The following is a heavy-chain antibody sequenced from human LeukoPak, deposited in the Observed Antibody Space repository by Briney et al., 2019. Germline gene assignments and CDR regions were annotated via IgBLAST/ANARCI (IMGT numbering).Heavy chain of an antibody. J-gene: IGHJ6*02. CDR1: GFTFSSYA. D-gene: IGHD1-14*01. CDR2: ISGSGGST. Sequence: GGSLRLSCAASGFTFSSYAMSWVRQAPGKGLEWVSAISGSGGSTYYADSVKGRFTISRDNSKNTLYLQMNSLRAEDTAVYYCVSHREVTVVDAYYYYGMDVWGQGTTVTVSS. V-gene: IGHV3-23*01. CDR3: VSHREVTVVDAYYYYGMDV.